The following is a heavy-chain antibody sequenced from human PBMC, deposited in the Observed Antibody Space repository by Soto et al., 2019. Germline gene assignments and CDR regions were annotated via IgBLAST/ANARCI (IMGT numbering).Heavy chain of an antibody. CDR2: ISGIGHST. CDR3: AKRIMATIGHFDS. V-gene: IGHV3-23*01. D-gene: IGHD5-12*01. CDR1: GFIFSSYA. Sequence: EVQLLESGGGLIQPGGSLRLSCAASGFIFSSYAMSWVRQAPGKGLEWVSSISGIGHSTYYADSVKGRFTISRDNSKNTLYLKMNSLRAEDTAVYYCAKRIMATIGHFDSWGQGTLVTVSS. J-gene: IGHJ4*02.